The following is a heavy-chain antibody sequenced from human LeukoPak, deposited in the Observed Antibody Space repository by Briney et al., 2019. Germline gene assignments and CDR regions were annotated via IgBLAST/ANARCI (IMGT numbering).Heavy chain of an antibody. J-gene: IGHJ3*01. CDR2: INPDGGNT. V-gene: IGHV1-46*01. D-gene: IGHD5-24*01. CDR1: GYTFTNSY. Sequence: GASVKVSCKASGYTFTNSYIHWVRQAPGQVLEWMGLINPDGGNTNYAQNFQVRVTLTSDTSTSTVYMELSSLRSEDTAIYYCARIRAGYNDAYDLWGQGTVVTVPS. CDR3: ARIRAGYNDAYDL.